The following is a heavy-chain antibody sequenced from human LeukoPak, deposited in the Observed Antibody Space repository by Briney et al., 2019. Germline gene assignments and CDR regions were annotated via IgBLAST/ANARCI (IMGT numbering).Heavy chain of an antibody. CDR3: ARLQLVYAFDI. Sequence: SQTLSLTCAVSGYSISSGGYSWSWIRQPPGTGLEWIGYIYHSGSTYYSPSLKSRVTISVDRSKNQFSLKLSSVTAADTAVYYCARLQLVYAFDIWGQGTMVTVSS. D-gene: IGHD1-1*01. J-gene: IGHJ3*02. V-gene: IGHV4-30-2*01. CDR1: GYSISSGGYS. CDR2: IYHSGST.